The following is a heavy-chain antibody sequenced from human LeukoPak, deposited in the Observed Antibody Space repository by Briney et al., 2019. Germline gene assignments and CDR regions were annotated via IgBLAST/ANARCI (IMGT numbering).Heavy chain of an antibody. CDR2: IYYSGTT. CDR1: GGSISSYY. V-gene: IGHV4-59*08. J-gene: IGHJ4*02. D-gene: IGHD6-19*01. Sequence: SETLSLTCTVSGGSISSYYWSRIRQPPGKGLEWIGYIYYSGTTNYNPSLKSRVTISVDTSKNQFSLKVSSVTAADTAVYYCARHSSSGWYYFDYWGQGTLVTVSS. CDR3: ARHSSSGWYYFDY.